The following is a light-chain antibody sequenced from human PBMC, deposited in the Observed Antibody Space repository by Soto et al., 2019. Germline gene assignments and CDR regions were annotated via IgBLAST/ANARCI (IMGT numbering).Light chain of an antibody. CDR3: QQRGKWPLT. CDR2: DTS. CDR1: QSVSNSY. V-gene: IGKV3D-20*02. Sequence: EIVLTQSPGTLSLSPGERATLSCRASQSVSNSYLAWYQQKPGQAPRLVISDTSDRATGIPDRFSGSGSGTDFTLTISRLEPEDFAVYYCQQRGKWPLTFGGGTKVEIK. J-gene: IGKJ4*01.